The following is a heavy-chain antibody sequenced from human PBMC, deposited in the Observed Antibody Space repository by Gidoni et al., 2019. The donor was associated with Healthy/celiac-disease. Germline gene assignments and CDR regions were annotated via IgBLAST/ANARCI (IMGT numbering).Heavy chain of an antibody. Sequence: QVQLVQSGAEVKKPGVSVKVSCKASGYTFTSYYMHWVRQAPGQGLEWMGIINPSGGSTSYAQKFQGRVTMTRDTSTSTVYMELSSLRSEDTAVYYCALSGCPDCRWFDPWGQGTLVTVSS. CDR1: GYTFTSYY. V-gene: IGHV1-46*01. J-gene: IGHJ5*02. D-gene: IGHD2-15*01. CDR3: ALSGCPDCRWFDP. CDR2: INPSGGST.